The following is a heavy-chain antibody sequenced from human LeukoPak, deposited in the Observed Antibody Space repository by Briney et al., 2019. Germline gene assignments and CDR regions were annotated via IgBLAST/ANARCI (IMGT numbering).Heavy chain of an antibody. CDR1: GGAISSYY. V-gene: IGHV4-59*01. D-gene: IGHD6-6*01. J-gene: IGHJ5*02. CDR2: IYYSGST. CDR3: ARKKFIAAGGFDP. Sequence: PSETLSLTCTVSGGAISSYYWFWIRQPPGKGLEWIGYIYYSGSTNYNPSLKSRVTISLDTSKNQFSLKLSSVTAADTAIYYCARKKFIAAGGFDPWGQGTLDTVSS.